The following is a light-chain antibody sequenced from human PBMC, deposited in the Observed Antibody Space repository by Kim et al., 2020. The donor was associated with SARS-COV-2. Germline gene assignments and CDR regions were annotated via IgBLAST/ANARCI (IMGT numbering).Light chain of an antibody. Sequence: ASVGDRVTITCRASQNIGFYLNWYQQKPGKAPKLLIYAAASLKSAVPSRFSGSGSGTDFTLTISSLQPEDFALYYCQQSYNVPRYSFGQGTKLEI. CDR2: AAA. J-gene: IGKJ2*03. CDR3: QQSYNVPRYS. V-gene: IGKV1-39*01. CDR1: QNIGFY.